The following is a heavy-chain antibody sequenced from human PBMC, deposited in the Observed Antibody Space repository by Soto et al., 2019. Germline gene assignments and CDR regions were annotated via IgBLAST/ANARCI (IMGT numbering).Heavy chain of an antibody. J-gene: IGHJ6*02. CDR1: GGTFSSYA. D-gene: IGHD3-10*01. Sequence: QVQLVQSGAEVKKPGSSVKVSCKASGGTFSSYAISWVRQAPGQGLEWMGGIIPIFGTANYAQKFQGRVTITADESTSTASMELSSLRSEDTAVYYCAREIASGFGELFSYYYGMDVWGQGTTVTVSS. CDR2: IIPIFGTA. CDR3: AREIASGFGELFSYYYGMDV. V-gene: IGHV1-69*01.